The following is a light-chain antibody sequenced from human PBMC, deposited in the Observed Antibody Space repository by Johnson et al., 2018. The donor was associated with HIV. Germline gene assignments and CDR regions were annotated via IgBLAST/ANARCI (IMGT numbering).Light chain of an antibody. Sequence: QSVLTQPPSVSAAPGQKVTISCSGSSSNIGNNYVSWYQQLPGTAPKLLICENNKRPSGIPDRFSGSKSGTSATLGITGLQTGDEAYYYCGTWDSSLSAYVFGTVAKVTVL. V-gene: IGLV1-51*02. J-gene: IGLJ1*01. CDR3: GTWDSSLSAYV. CDR1: SSNIGNNY. CDR2: ENN.